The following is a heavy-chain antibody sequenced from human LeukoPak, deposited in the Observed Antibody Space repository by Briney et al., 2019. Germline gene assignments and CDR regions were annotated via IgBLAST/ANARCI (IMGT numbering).Heavy chain of an antibody. Sequence: SETLSLTCTVSGVSITSYYWSWIRQPAGKGLEWIGRVYTSGSTNYNPSLKSRVTMSVDTSKNQFSLKLSSVTAADTAVYYCARVTIYGDYKYLGWFDPWGQGTLVTVSS. J-gene: IGHJ5*02. CDR3: ARVTIYGDYKYLGWFDP. D-gene: IGHD4-17*01. CDR2: VYTSGST. V-gene: IGHV4-4*07. CDR1: GVSITSYY.